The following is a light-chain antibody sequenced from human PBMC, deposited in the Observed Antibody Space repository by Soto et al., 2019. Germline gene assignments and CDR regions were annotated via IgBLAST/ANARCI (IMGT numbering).Light chain of an antibody. Sequence: VMTQSPVTLSVSPGERATLSCRASHSVSSDLAWYQQKPGQPPRLLIYGASTRPTGIPARFSGSGSGTEFTLTISSLQSEDVAVYFCQEYDNWPPEGPFGQGTKVEI. CDR1: HSVSSD. CDR2: GAS. V-gene: IGKV3-15*01. J-gene: IGKJ1*01. CDR3: QEYDNWPPEGP.